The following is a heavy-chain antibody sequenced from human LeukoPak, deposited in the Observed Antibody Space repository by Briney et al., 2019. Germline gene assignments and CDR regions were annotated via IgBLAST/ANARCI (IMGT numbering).Heavy chain of an antibody. CDR3: ARQLNGLGYCSGGSCYSGIVY. CDR2: FDPEDGET. D-gene: IGHD2-15*01. J-gene: IGHJ4*02. Sequence: ASVMVSCTVSGYTLTELSMHWVRQAPGKGLEWMGGFDPEDGETIYAQKFQGRVTMTEDTSTDTAYMELSSLRSEDTAVYYCARQLNGLGYCSGGSCYSGIVYWGQGTLVTVSS. CDR1: GYTLTELS. V-gene: IGHV1-24*01.